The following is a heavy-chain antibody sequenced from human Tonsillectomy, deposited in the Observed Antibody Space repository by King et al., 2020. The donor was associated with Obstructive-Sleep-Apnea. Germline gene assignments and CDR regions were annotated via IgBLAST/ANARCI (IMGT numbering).Heavy chain of an antibody. J-gene: IGHJ6*02. Sequence: QVQLQESGPGLVKPSETLSLTCTVSGGSISSYYWSWIRQPPGKGLEWIGYIYYSGSTNYNPSLKSRVTISVDTSKNQFSLKLSSVTAADTAAYYCARLSGTGSYYYYGMDVWGQGTTVTVSS. V-gene: IGHV4-59*08. CDR3: ARLSGTGSYYYYGMDV. D-gene: IGHD3/OR15-3a*01. CDR1: GGSISSYY. CDR2: IYYSGST.